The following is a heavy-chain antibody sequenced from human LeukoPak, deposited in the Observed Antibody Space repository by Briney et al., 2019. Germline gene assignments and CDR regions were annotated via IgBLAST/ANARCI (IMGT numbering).Heavy chain of an antibody. CDR2: IIPIFGTA. Sequence: GRSLRLSCAASGFTFSSYAISWVRQAPGQGLEWMGGIIPIFGTANYAQKFQGRVTITADESTSTAYMELSSLRSEDTAVYYCAREGYCSGGSCYTAYWGQGTLVTVSS. CDR1: GFTFSSYA. D-gene: IGHD2-15*01. V-gene: IGHV1-69*01. J-gene: IGHJ4*02. CDR3: AREGYCSGGSCYTAY.